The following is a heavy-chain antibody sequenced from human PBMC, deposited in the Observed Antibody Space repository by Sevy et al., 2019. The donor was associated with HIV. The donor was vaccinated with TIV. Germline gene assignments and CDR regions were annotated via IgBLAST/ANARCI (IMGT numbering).Heavy chain of an antibody. CDR3: AKKGGPGYSYVYDH. J-gene: IGHJ4*02. Sequence: GGSLRLSCVASGFTFSKSGMSWVRQAPGKGLEWVSSVGGSGGDTNYADSVKGRFSISRDNSKNTLYLQMDSLRAEDTAVYYCAKKGGPGYSYVYDHWGQGTLVTVSS. D-gene: IGHD5-18*01. V-gene: IGHV3-23*01. CDR1: GFTFSKSG. CDR2: VGGSGGDT.